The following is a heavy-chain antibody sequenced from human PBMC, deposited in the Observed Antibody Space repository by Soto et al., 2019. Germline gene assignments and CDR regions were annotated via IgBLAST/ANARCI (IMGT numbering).Heavy chain of an antibody. V-gene: IGHV3-74*01. CDR3: AIDGWGYCSGGSCVDY. D-gene: IGHD2-15*01. CDR1: GFTFSSYW. Sequence: EVQLVESGGGLVQPGGSLRLSCAASGFTFSSYWMHWVRQAPGKGLVWVSRINSDGSSTSYADSVKGRFTISRDNAKNTLYLQMNSRRAEDTAVYYCAIDGWGYCSGGSCVDYWGQGTLVTVSS. CDR2: INSDGSST. J-gene: IGHJ4*02.